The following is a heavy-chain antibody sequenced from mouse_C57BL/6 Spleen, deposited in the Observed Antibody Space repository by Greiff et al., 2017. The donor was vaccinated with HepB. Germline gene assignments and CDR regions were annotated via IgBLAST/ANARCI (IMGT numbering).Heavy chain of an antibody. Sequence: QVQLQQSGAELARPGASVKLSCKASGYTFTSYGISWVKQSTGQGLEWIGEIYPRSGNTYYNEKFKGKATLTADKSSSTSYMELRSLTSEDSAVYFCARYYYGSNYAMDYWGQGTSVTVSS. J-gene: IGHJ4*01. CDR2: IYPRSGNT. D-gene: IGHD1-1*01. CDR1: GYTFTSYG. CDR3: ARYYYGSNYAMDY. V-gene: IGHV1-81*01.